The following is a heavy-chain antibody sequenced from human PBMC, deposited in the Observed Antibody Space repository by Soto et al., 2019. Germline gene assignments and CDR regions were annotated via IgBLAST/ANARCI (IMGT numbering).Heavy chain of an antibody. V-gene: IGHV3-33*01. Sequence: QVRLVESGGGVVQPGRSLRLSCVASGFTFSNYGMHWVRQAPGKGLEWVAVIWYDGSNKYFADSVKERFTISRDNSKNTLYLQMNSLRAEDTAVYYCARDPHGYGHNYIVMDVWGQGTTVTVSS. J-gene: IGHJ6*02. CDR1: GFTFSNYG. CDR3: ARDPHGYGHNYIVMDV. CDR2: IWYDGSNK. D-gene: IGHD5-18*01.